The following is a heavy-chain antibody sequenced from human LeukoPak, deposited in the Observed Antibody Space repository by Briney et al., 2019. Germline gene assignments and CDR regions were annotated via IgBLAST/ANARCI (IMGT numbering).Heavy chain of an antibody. J-gene: IGHJ4*02. V-gene: IGHV7-4-1*02. Sequence: GASVKVSFKASGYTFSRHALNWVRQAPGQGLEWLGWINTDTAKPTYAQGFTGRFVFSLDTSVTTANLQISSLKTEDTAVYYCARARTMDPDYSSAVDYWGQGTQVTVSA. D-gene: IGHD6-19*01. CDR2: INTDTAKP. CDR1: GYTFSRHA. CDR3: ARARTMDPDYSSAVDY.